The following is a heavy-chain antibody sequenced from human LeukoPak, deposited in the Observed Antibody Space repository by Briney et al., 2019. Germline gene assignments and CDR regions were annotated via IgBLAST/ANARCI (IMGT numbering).Heavy chain of an antibody. J-gene: IGHJ4*02. CDR2: IIPIFGTA. Sequence: SVKVSCKASGGTFSSYAISWVRQAPGQGLEWMGRIIPIFGTANYAQKFQGRVTITTDESTSTAYMELSSLRSEDTAVYYCARDDFWSDYGYYFDYWGRGTLVTVSS. CDR1: GGTFSSYA. D-gene: IGHD3-3*01. V-gene: IGHV1-69*05. CDR3: ARDDFWSDYGYYFDY.